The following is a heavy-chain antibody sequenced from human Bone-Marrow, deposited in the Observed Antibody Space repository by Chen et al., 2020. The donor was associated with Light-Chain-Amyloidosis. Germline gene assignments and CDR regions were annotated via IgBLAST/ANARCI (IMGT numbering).Heavy chain of an antibody. CDR2: IRTKNSGYTT. CDR3: VASHVIVGALES. V-gene: IGHV3-73*01. D-gene: IGHD2-21*01. J-gene: IGHJ4*02. CDR1: GFTFSDSG. Sequence: EVQLVESGGGLVKPGGSLRIACVAAGFTFSDSGIHWVRQASGKGLEWLGRIRTKNSGYTTSYAAPVEGRFTVSRDDSKTTAYLQMDSLKIEDTALYYCVASHVIVGALESWGQGTLVIVSP.